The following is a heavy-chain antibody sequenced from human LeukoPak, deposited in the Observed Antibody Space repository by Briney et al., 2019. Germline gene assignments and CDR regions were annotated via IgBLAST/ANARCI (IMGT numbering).Heavy chain of an antibody. D-gene: IGHD2-15*01. Sequence: SETLSLTCTVSGGSISNYYWSWIRQPPGKGLEWIGYIYTSGSTNYNPSLKSRVTISVDTSKNHFSLKLSSVTAADTAVYYCARHAPKLLNTAFDYWGQGTLDTVSS. CDR2: IYTSGST. V-gene: IGHV4-4*09. CDR1: GGSISNYY. J-gene: IGHJ4*02. CDR3: ARHAPKLLNTAFDY.